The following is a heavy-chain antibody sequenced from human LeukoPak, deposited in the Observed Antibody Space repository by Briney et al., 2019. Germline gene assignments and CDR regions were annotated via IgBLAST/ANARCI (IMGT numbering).Heavy chain of an antibody. CDR1: GGSISSYY. V-gene: IGHV4-59*01. D-gene: IGHD6-13*01. Sequence: SETVSLTCTVSGGSISSYYWSWIRQPPGKGLEWIGYIYYSGSTNYNPSLKSRVTISVDTSKNQFSLKLSSVTAADTAVYYCARDRQQLENNWFDPWGQGTLVTVSS. CDR2: IYYSGST. CDR3: ARDRQQLENNWFDP. J-gene: IGHJ5*02.